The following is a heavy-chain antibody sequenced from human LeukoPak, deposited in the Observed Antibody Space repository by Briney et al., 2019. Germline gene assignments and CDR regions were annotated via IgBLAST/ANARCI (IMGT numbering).Heavy chain of an antibody. CDR2: INHSGST. J-gene: IGHJ6*02. V-gene: IGHV4-34*01. CDR3: ARGTALGDSGRYLAPYGMDV. D-gene: IGHD6-19*01. Sequence: SETRSLTAAVYGRSFSGYYWSWIRQPPGKGLEWIGEINHSGSTNYNPSLKSRVTISVDTSKNQFSLQLSSVTAADTAVYYCARGTALGDSGRYLAPYGMDVWGQGTTVT. CDR1: GRSFSGYY.